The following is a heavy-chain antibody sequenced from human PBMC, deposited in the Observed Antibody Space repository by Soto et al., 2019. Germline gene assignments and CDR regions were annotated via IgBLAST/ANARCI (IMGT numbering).Heavy chain of an antibody. CDR2: ISYDGSNK. V-gene: IGHV3-30*18. J-gene: IGHJ6*02. CDR1: VFTFSSYG. CDR3: AKDSGGPTHYYYGMDV. Sequence: GSLRLSCAASVFTFSSYGMHWVRQAPGKGLEWVAVISYDGSNKYYADSVKGRFTISRDNSKNTLYLQMNSLRAEDTAVYYCAKDSGGPTHYYYGMDVWGQGTTVTVSS. D-gene: IGHD1-26*01.